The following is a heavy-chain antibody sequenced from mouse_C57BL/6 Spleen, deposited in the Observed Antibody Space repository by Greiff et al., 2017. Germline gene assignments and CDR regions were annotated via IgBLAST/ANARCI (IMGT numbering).Heavy chain of an antibody. Sequence: QFQLQQSGAELVKPGASVKISCKASGYAFSSYWMNWVKQRPGKGLEWIGQIYPGDGDTNYNGKFKGKATLTADKSSSTAYMQLSSLTSEDSAVYFCARGIYYYGSSYFDYWGQGTTLTVSS. CDR2: IYPGDGDT. CDR3: ARGIYYYGSSYFDY. D-gene: IGHD1-1*01. J-gene: IGHJ2*01. CDR1: GYAFSSYW. V-gene: IGHV1-80*01.